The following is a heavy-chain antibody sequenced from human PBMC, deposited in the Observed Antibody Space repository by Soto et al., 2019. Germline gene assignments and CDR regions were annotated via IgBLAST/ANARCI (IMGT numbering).Heavy chain of an antibody. D-gene: IGHD3-9*01. Sequence: SETLSLTCTVSGGSISSSSYYWGWIRQPPGKGLEWIGSIYYSGSTYYNPSLKSRVTISVDTSKNQFSLKLSSVTAADTAVYYCARRIMTGYYSSPFVYWGQGTLVTVSS. CDR3: ARRIMTGYYSSPFVY. V-gene: IGHV4-39*01. J-gene: IGHJ4*02. CDR1: GGSISSSSYY. CDR2: IYYSGST.